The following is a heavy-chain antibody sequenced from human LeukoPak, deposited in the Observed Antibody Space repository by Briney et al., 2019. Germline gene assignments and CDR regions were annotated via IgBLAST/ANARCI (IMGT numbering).Heavy chain of an antibody. Sequence: ASVKVSCKASNYTLSNYGITWVRQAPGHGLEWMGWISADNGNTHYAQKIQGRVTMTTDTSTSTAYMELMSLRSDDTAVYYCAFDSSGYSEDFDYWGQGTVVTVSS. V-gene: IGHV1-18*01. D-gene: IGHD3-22*01. CDR2: ISADNGNT. J-gene: IGHJ4*02. CDR1: NYTLSNYG. CDR3: AFDSSGYSEDFDY.